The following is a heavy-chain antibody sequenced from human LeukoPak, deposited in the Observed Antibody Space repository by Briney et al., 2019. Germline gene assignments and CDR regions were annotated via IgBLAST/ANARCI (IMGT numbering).Heavy chain of an antibody. CDR3: ARVLIGYMNV. D-gene: IGHD2-15*01. V-gene: IGHV4-61*02. Sequence: SETLSLTCTVSGGSISSGSYYWSWIRQPAGKGLEWIGRIYTSGSTNYNPSLKSRVTISVDTSKNQFSLKLSSVTAADTAVYYCARVLIGYMNVWGKGTTVTVSS. CDR1: GGSISSGSYY. CDR2: IYTSGST. J-gene: IGHJ6*03.